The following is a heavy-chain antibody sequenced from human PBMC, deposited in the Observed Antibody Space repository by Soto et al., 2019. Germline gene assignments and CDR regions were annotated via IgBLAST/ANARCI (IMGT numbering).Heavy chain of an antibody. J-gene: IGHJ5*02. V-gene: IGHV3-30*18. CDR3: AKGIVGATPDDWFDP. CDR1: GFTFSSYG. CDR2: ISYDGSNK. D-gene: IGHD1-26*01. Sequence: LRLSCAASGFTFSSYGMHWVRQAPGKGLEWVAVISYDGSNKYYADSVKGRFTISRDNSKNTLYLQMNSLRAEDTAVYYCAKGIVGATPDDWFDPWGQGTLVTVSS.